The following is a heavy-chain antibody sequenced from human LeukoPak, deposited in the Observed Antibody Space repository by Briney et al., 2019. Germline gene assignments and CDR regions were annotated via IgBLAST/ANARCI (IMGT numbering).Heavy chain of an antibody. CDR2: IIPIFGTA. CDR3: ARGWNIVVVPAGAYESYFDY. CDR1: GGTFSSYA. D-gene: IGHD2-2*01. J-gene: IGHJ4*02. V-gene: IGHV1-69*01. Sequence: SVKVSCKASGGTFSSYAISLVRQAPGQGLEWMGGIIPIFGTANYAQKFQGRVTITADESTSTAYMELSSLRSEDTAVYYCARGWNIVVVPAGAYESYFDYWGQGTLVTVSS.